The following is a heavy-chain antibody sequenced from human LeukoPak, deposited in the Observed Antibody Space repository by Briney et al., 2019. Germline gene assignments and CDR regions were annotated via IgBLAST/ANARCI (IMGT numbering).Heavy chain of an antibody. Sequence: GGSLRLSCAASGFTFSSYSMNWVRQAPGKGLEWVSSISSSSSYIYYADSVKGRFTISRDNAKNSLYLQMNSLRAEDTAVYYCARDISCGYGWVPTDYWGQGTLVTVSS. CDR3: ARDISCGYGWVPTDY. V-gene: IGHV3-21*01. CDR2: ISSSSSYI. CDR1: GFTFSSYS. J-gene: IGHJ4*02. D-gene: IGHD5-12*01.